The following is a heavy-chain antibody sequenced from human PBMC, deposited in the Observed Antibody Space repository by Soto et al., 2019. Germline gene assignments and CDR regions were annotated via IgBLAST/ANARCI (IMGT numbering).Heavy chain of an antibody. D-gene: IGHD4-17*01. CDR3: ARRTVTTIYDYGMDV. V-gene: IGHV4-59*01. CDR1: GGCFSSYS. J-gene: IGHJ6*02. CDR2: IYYSGST. Sequence: ETLAVSCTVAGGCFSSYSWTWIRQPPGKGLEWIGYIYYSGSTSYNPSLKSRVTISVDTSKNQFSLRLNSVTAAHTAVYYCARRTVTTIYDYGMDVWGQGTTVTVSS.